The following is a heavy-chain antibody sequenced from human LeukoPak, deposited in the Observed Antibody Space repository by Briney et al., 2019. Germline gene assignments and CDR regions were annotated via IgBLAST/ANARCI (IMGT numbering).Heavy chain of an antibody. CDR1: GFIVSSNY. CDR3: AREALTGTYFDY. D-gene: IGHD2-8*02. CDR2: IYSDGGT. V-gene: IGHV3-66*01. Sequence: GGSLRLSCAASGFIVSSNYMSWVRQAPGKGLEWVAVIYSDGGTYYADSVKGRFTISRDNSKKTLHLQMNSLRVEDTAVYYCAREALTGTYFDYWGQGTLVTVSS. J-gene: IGHJ4*02.